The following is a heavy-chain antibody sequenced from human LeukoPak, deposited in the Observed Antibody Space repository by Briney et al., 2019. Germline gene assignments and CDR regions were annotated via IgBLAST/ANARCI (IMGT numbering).Heavy chain of an antibody. J-gene: IGHJ3*02. D-gene: IGHD2-2*01. CDR2: ISSGSSTI. CDR3: ARGIDCSSTSCWGKAFDI. Sequence: PGGSLRLSCAASGLNVSSNYINWVRQAPGKGLEWVSYISSGSSTIYYADSVKGRFTVSRDNAKNSLYVQMNSLRAEDKAVYYCARGIDCSSTSCWGKAFDIWGQGTMVTVSS. CDR1: GLNVSSNY. V-gene: IGHV3-48*01.